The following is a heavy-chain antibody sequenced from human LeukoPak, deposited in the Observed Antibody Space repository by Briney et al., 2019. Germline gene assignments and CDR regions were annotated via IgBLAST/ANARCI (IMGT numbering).Heavy chain of an antibody. CDR2: INQDGSEI. CDR1: GFTFSRYW. V-gene: IGHV3-7*01. CDR3: ARDYSHYMDV. Sequence: GGSLRLSCAVSGFTFSRYWMAWVRQAPGKGLEWVANINQDGSEIHYVDSVKGRFTISRGNAENSLYLQMNSLSAEDTAVYHCARDYSHYMDVWGKGTTVPVSS. J-gene: IGHJ6*03.